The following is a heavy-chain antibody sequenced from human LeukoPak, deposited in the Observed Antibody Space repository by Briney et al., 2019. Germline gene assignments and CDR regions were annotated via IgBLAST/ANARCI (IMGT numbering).Heavy chain of an antibody. CDR1: GFTFSSYS. J-gene: IGHJ6*03. CDR2: ISNSSSYI. CDR3: ARSPNSYYDFWSGYSLIDYYMDV. D-gene: IGHD3-3*01. Sequence: GGSLRLSCAASGFTFSSYSMNWVRQAPGKGLEWVSSISNSSSYIYYADSVKGRFTISRDNAKNSLYLQMNSLRAEDTAVYYCARSPNSYYDFWSGYSLIDYYMDVWGKGTTVTVSS. V-gene: IGHV3-21*01.